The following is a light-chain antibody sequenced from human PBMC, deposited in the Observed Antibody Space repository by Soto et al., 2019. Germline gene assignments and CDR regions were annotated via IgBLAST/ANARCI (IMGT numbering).Light chain of an antibody. Sequence: DIQMTQSPSSLLASVGDRVNITCRTTQRIDNYLNWYQQKPGKAPNLLIFAASSLQSGVPSRFSGSGSGTDFTLTISSLQPEDFATYYCQQSYTSPPTFGGGTKVEMK. CDR3: QQSYTSPPT. CDR1: QRIDNY. CDR2: AAS. V-gene: IGKV1-39*01. J-gene: IGKJ4*01.